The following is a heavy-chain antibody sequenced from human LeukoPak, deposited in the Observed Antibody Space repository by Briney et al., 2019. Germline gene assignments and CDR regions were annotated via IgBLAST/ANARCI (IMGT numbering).Heavy chain of an antibody. D-gene: IGHD3-3*01. CDR1: ADYLSSGGHY. Sequence: TPSQTLRLSCTVSADYLSSGGHYSAWIPQFPGKGLESIGFVYHSGRSRHNPSLKDRVAISVDTSSKQFARQLSSVTAADTAMYYCVRGRNRIGRFYFDYRGQGIQVIVSS. J-gene: IGHJ4*02. V-gene: IGHV4-31*03. CDR2: VYHSGRS. CDR3: VRGRNRIGRFYFDY.